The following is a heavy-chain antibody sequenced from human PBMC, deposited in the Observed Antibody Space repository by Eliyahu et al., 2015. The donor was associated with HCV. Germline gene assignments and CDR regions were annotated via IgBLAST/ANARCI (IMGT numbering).Heavy chain of an antibody. Sequence: EVQLLESGGGLVQPGGSLRLSCXASEFTLSNXAMXWVRQAPGKGLGWVSAISVSGDTTNYADSVKGRFTISRDNSKNTVYLQLNSLRAEDTAVYYCAKVIGGARTYWGQGTLVTVSS. CDR1: EFTLSNXA. J-gene: IGHJ4*02. CDR2: ISVSGDTT. D-gene: IGHD1-26*01. CDR3: AKVIGGARTY. V-gene: IGHV3-23*01.